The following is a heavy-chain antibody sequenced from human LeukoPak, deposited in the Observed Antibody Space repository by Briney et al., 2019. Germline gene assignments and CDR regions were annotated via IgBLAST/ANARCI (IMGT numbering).Heavy chain of an antibody. CDR2: ITSNGDNT. CDR3: ARDRMGVGDY. Sequence: GSLRLSCAASGFTFSTYALHWVRQAPGKGLEYVSSITSNGDNTYYANSVEGRFTISRDNSKNTLYLEMGSLRAEDMAVYYCARDRMGVGDYWGQGTLVTVSS. CDR1: GFTFSTYA. J-gene: IGHJ4*02. V-gene: IGHV3-64*01. D-gene: IGHD3-3*01.